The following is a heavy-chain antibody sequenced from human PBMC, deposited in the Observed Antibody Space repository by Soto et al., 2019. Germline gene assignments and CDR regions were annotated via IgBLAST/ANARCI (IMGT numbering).Heavy chain of an antibody. V-gene: IGHV1-3*01. Sequence: GASVKVSCKASGYTFTSYAMHWVRQAPGQRLEWMGWINAGNGNTKYSQKFQGRVTITRDTSASTAYMELSSLRSEDTAVYYCARGGGSSGYGWYYYYGMDVWGQGTTVTVSS. J-gene: IGHJ6*02. CDR2: INAGNGNT. CDR3: ARGGGSSGYGWYYYYGMDV. D-gene: IGHD3-22*01. CDR1: GYTFTSYA.